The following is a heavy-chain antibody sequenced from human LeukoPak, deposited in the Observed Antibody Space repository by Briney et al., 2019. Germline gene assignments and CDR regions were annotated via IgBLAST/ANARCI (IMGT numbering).Heavy chain of an antibody. D-gene: IGHD6-19*01. CDR3: AKDPPRYSSGYGVDY. Sequence: GGSLRLSCAASGFTFSSYGMHWVRQAPGKGLEWVAFIRYDGSNKYYADSVKGRFTISRDNSKNTLYLQMNSPRAEDTAVYYCAKDPPRYSSGYGVDYWGQGTLVTVSS. V-gene: IGHV3-30*02. CDR1: GFTFSSYG. CDR2: IRYDGSNK. J-gene: IGHJ4*02.